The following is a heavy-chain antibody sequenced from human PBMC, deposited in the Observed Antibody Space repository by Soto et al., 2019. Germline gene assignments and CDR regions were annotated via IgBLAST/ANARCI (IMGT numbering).Heavy chain of an antibody. CDR2: VHHDGNA. J-gene: IGHJ4*02. CDR1: GFGVRSTYF. CDR3: GRIIGATSVDF. Sequence: SETLSLTCVVSGFGVRSTYFWGWIRQPPGKGLEWIGSVHHDGNAYYPPSVLGRVTISVDTANNQVSLSLRSVTAEDTATYYCGRIIGATSVDFWGQGTLVTVSS. V-gene: IGHV4-38-2*01. D-gene: IGHD1-26*01.